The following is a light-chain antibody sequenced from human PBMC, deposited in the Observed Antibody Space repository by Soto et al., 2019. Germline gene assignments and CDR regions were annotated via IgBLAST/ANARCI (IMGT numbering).Light chain of an antibody. CDR1: QSISSW. J-gene: IGKJ1*01. V-gene: IGKV1-5*03. CDR3: QQYNGYLWT. Sequence: DIQMTQSPSTLSASVGDRVTITCRASQSISSWLAWYQRKPGKAPKLLIYRASILESGVPSSFSGSGSGTEFTLTISSLQPDDFATYYCQQYNGYLWTFGQGTKVEV. CDR2: RAS.